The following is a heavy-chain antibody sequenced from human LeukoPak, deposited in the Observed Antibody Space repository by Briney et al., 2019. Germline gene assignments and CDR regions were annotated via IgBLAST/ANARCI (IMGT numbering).Heavy chain of an antibody. CDR1: GGSFSDYL. CDR2: INQGGRT. CDR3: ARGKRVWFGELMTSFPYFYIDV. Sequence: PSETLSLTCAVNGGSFSDYLWTWIRQSPGKGLEWIGEINQGGRTNFNPSLKSRVTISADRSKYHFSLTLRSVTAADTAVYYCARGKRVWFGELMTSFPYFYIDVWGRGTTVIVSS. V-gene: IGHV4-34*01. J-gene: IGHJ6*03. D-gene: IGHD3-10*01.